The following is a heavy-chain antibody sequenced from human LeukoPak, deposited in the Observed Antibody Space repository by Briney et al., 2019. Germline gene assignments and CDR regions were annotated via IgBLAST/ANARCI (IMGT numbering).Heavy chain of an antibody. CDR3: TKFDY. CDR2: ITGNDGST. V-gene: IGHV3-23*01. CDR1: GVTFSSNA. Sequence: GGSLRLSCVASGVTFSSNAMTWVRQVPGKGLEWVSTITGNDGSTFYANSVKGRFTISRDNSKNIVFLYMTSLRAKDTAVYYCTKFDYWGQGTLVTVSS. J-gene: IGHJ4*02.